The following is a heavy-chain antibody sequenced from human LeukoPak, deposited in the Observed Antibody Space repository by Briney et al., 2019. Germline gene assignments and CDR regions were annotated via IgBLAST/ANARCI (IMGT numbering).Heavy chain of an antibody. Sequence: ASVKVSCKASGYTFTSYGISWVRQAPGQGLEWMGWISAYNGNTNYAQKLQGRVTMTTDTSTSTAYMELRSLRSDDTAVYYCASTPLVESDYYYYMDVWGKGTTVTVSS. CDR1: GYTFTSYG. CDR3: ASTPLVESDYYYYMDV. D-gene: IGHD1-1*01. CDR2: ISAYNGNT. J-gene: IGHJ6*03. V-gene: IGHV1-18*01.